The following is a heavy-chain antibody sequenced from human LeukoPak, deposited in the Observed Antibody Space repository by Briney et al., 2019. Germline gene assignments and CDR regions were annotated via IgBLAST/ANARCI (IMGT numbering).Heavy chain of an antibody. V-gene: IGHV4-34*01. J-gene: IGHJ5*02. CDR1: GGSFSGYY. CDR3: ARGRRRYCSSTSCYTHWFDP. Sequence: PSETLSLTCAVYGGSFSGYYWSWIRQPPGKGLEWVGELNHSGSTNYNPSLKSRVTISVDTSKHQFSLKLSSVTAADTAVYYCARGRRRYCSSTSCYTHWFDPWGQGTLVTVSS. CDR2: LNHSGST. D-gene: IGHD2-2*02.